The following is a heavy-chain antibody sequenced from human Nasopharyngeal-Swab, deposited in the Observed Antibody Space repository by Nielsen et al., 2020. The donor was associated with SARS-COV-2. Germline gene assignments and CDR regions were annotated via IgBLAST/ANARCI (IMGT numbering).Heavy chain of an antibody. Sequence: SGPTLVKPTQTLTLTCTFSGFSLSTSGVGVGWIRQPPGKALEWLALIYWDDDKRYSPSLKSRLTITKDTSKNQVVLTMTNMDPMDTATYYCAHSPTMVRGVSFDYWGQGTLVTVSS. CDR3: AHSPTMVRGVSFDY. V-gene: IGHV2-5*02. CDR1: GFSLSTSGVG. CDR2: IYWDDDK. D-gene: IGHD3-10*01. J-gene: IGHJ4*02.